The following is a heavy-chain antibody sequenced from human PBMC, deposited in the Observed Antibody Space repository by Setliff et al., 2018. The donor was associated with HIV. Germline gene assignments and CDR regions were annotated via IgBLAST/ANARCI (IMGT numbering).Heavy chain of an antibody. V-gene: IGHV3-48*01. D-gene: IGHD2-15*01. CDR3: AKTLPTLYPPHDYYFAMDV. CDR2: ISSSSSTI. CDR1: GFTFSSYG. Sequence: PGGSLRLSCAASGFTFSSYGMHWVRQAPGKGLEWVSYISSSSSTIYYADSVKGRFTISRDNSKNTLYLQMNSLRAEDTAVYYCAKTLPTLYPPHDYYFAMDVWGQGTTVTVSS. J-gene: IGHJ6*02.